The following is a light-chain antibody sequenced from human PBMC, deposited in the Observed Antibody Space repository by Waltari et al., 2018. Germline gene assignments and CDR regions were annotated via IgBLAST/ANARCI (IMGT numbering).Light chain of an antibody. CDR2: QDS. CDR1: KLGDKH. V-gene: IGLV3-1*01. CDR3: QAWDSRTVV. Sequence: SYDLTQAPSVSVSPGQTATISCSGDKLGDKHVCWYQQKPGHSPLLVIYQDSQRPTGIPGRFSGSNSGNTATLTISGTQALDEADYYCQAWDSRTVVFGGGTKLTVL. J-gene: IGLJ2*01.